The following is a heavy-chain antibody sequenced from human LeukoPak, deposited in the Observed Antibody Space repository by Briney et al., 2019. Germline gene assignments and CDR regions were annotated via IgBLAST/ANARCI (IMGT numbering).Heavy chain of an antibody. CDR2: IYSDNT. J-gene: IGHJ4*02. Sequence: PGGSLRLSCTVSGFTVSSNSMSWVRQAPGKGLEWVSFIYSDNTHYSDSVKGRFIISRDKAKNSLYLQMNSLRVEDTAVYYCLRGDRRDYWGQGTLVTVSS. V-gene: IGHV3-53*01. CDR1: GFTVSSNS. CDR3: LRGDRRDY.